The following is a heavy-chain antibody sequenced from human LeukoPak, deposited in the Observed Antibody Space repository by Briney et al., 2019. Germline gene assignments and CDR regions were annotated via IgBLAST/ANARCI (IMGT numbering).Heavy chain of an antibody. CDR2: ISYDGSNK. CDR1: GFTFSSYA. J-gene: IGHJ4*02. Sequence: QSGGSLRLSCAASGFTFSSYAMHWIRQAPGKGLEWVAVISYDGSNKYYADSVKGRFTISRDNSKNTLYLQMNSLRAEDTAVYYCAREDGYGEADYWSQGTLVTVSS. CDR3: AREDGYGEADY. V-gene: IGHV3-30*04. D-gene: IGHD4-17*01.